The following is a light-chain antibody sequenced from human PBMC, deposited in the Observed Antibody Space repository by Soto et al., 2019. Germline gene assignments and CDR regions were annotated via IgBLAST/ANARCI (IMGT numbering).Light chain of an antibody. CDR1: QGISRW. J-gene: IGKJ1*01. Sequence: DIQMTQSPSSVSASVGDRVTITCRASQGISRWLAWYQQKPGKAPKLLIYIATSLQSGVPSRFSGSGSGTDFTLTISSLQPEDFATYYCQQANSFPWTFGQGTKVEIK. CDR2: IAT. CDR3: QQANSFPWT. V-gene: IGKV1-12*01.